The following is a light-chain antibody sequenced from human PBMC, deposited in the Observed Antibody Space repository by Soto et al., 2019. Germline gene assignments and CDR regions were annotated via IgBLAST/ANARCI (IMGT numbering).Light chain of an antibody. CDR2: EDT. Sequence: QSVLTQPASVSGSPGQSITISCTGTSSDVGSSNLVSWYQQHPGKAPKLMIYEDTKRPSGVSNRFSGSKSGNTASLTISGLQAEDEADYHCCSYAGSNTFVFGTGTKVTVL. CDR1: SSDVGSSNL. J-gene: IGLJ1*01. CDR3: CSYAGSNTFV. V-gene: IGLV2-23*01.